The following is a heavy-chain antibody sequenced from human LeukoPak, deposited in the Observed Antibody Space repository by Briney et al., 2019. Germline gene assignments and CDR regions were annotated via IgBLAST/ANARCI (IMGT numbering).Heavy chain of an antibody. Sequence: RASVKVSCKASGYTFTSYGISWVRQAPGQGLEWMGWISAYNGNTNYAQKLQGRVTMTTDTSTSTAYMELRSLRSDDTAVYYCARDYYDSSGPSPWFDPWGQGTLVTVSS. D-gene: IGHD3-22*01. V-gene: IGHV1-18*01. CDR3: ARDYYDSSGPSPWFDP. J-gene: IGHJ5*02. CDR1: GYTFTSYG. CDR2: ISAYNGNT.